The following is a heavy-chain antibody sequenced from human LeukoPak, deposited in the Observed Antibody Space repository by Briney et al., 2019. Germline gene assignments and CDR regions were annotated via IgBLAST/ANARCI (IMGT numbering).Heavy chain of an antibody. CDR1: GFTVSSNY. D-gene: IGHD3-22*01. CDR2: IYSGGST. Sequence: PGGSLRLSCAASGFTVSSNYMSWVRQAPGKGLEWVSVIYSGGSTYYADSVKGRFTISRDNSKNTLYLQMNSLRAEDTAVYYCASFAYYYDSSGYYIDYWGQGTLVTVSS. J-gene: IGHJ4*02. V-gene: IGHV3-66*01. CDR3: ASFAYYYDSSGYYIDY.